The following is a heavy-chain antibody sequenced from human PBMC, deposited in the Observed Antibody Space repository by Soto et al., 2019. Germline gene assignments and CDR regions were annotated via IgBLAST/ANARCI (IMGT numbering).Heavy chain of an antibody. CDR3: ARLVIGVRFSCYYYMDV. V-gene: IGHV4-59*08. D-gene: IGHD3-3*01. Sequence: PSETLSLTWTVSGGSISSYYWIWIRQPPGKGLEWIGYIYYSGSTNYNPSLKSRVTISVDTSKNQFSLKLGSVTAADTAVYYCARLVIGVRFSCYYYMDVWGKGTTVTVSS. J-gene: IGHJ6*03. CDR1: GGSISSYY. CDR2: IYYSGST.